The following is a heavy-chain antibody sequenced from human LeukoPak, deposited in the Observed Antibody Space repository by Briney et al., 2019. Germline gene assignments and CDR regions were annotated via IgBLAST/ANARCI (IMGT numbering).Heavy chain of an antibody. V-gene: IGHV1-46*01. CDR1: GYTFTSYY. CDR3: ARDRLDHYYGSGSPNYYFDY. J-gene: IGHJ4*02. Sequence: ASVTVSCKASGYTFTSYYMHWVRQAPGQGLEWMGIINPSGVSTSYAQKFQGRVTMTRDTSTSTVYMELSSLRSEDTAVYYCARDRLDHYYGSGSPNYYFDYWGQGTLVTVSS. CDR2: INPSGVST. D-gene: IGHD3-10*01.